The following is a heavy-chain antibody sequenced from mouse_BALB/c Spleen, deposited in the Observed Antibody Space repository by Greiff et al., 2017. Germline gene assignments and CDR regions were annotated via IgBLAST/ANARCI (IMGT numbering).Heavy chain of an antibody. V-gene: IGHV14-3*02. CDR1: GFNIKDTY. CDR3: ASGYGSRDWYFDV. CDR2: IDPANGNT. Sequence: VQLQQSGAELVKPGASVKLSCTASGFNIKDTYMHWVKQRPEQGLEWIGRIDPANGNTKYDPKFQGKATITADTSSNTAYLQLSSLTSEDTAVYYCASGYGSRDWYFDVWGAGTTVTVSS. D-gene: IGHD1-1*01. J-gene: IGHJ1*01.